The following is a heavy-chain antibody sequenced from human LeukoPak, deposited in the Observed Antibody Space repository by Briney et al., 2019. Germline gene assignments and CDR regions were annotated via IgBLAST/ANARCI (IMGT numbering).Heavy chain of an antibody. CDR1: GGSISSGSYY. CDR3: ARDRGVAAAVTFDY. Sequence: PSETLSLTCTVSGGSISSGSYYWSWIRQPAGKGLEWIGRIYTSGSTNYNPSLKSRVTYSVNTSKNQFSLKLNSVTAADTAVYYCARDRGVAAAVTFDYWGQGTLVTVSS. J-gene: IGHJ4*02. V-gene: IGHV4-61*02. CDR2: IYTSGST. D-gene: IGHD6-13*01.